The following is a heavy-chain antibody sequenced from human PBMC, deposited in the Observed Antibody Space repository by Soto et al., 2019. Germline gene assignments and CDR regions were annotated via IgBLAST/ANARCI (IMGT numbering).Heavy chain of an antibody. J-gene: IGHJ6*02. CDR1: SGSITGAYYY. D-gene: IGHD3-10*01. CDR3: ARHYYGPPLYTGPIDYYYYYGMDV. CDR2: IHYSGRT. Sequence: PSETLSLTCTVSSGSITGAYYYWGWIRQSPGKGLEYIGSIHYSGRTYYNPSLQGRVTVSVDTSKNQFSLKLVSVTAADTAVYYCARHYYGPPLYTGPIDYYYYYGMDVWGPGTTVTVSS. V-gene: IGHV4-39*01.